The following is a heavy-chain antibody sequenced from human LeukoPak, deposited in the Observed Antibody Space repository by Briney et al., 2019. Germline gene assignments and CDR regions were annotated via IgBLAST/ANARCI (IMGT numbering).Heavy chain of an antibody. D-gene: IGHD3-10*01. CDR1: GFTFSSYA. CDR2: ISYDGSNK. Sequence: GGSLRLSCAASGFTFSSYAMHWVRQAPGKGLEWVAVISYDGSNKYYADSVKDRFTISRDNSKNTLYLQMNSLRTGDTAFYYCAKGGVSPTYTHIFDIWGQGTIVTVSS. J-gene: IGHJ3*02. V-gene: IGHV3-30-3*01. CDR3: AKGGVSPTYTHIFDI.